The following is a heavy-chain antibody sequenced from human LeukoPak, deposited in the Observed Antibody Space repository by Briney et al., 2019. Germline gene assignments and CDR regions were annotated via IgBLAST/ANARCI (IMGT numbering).Heavy chain of an antibody. CDR3: ANLGYCSSTSCSRTYYYYGMDV. Sequence: PGGSLRLSCAASRFTFSSYAMSWVRQAPGKGLEWVSAISGSGGSTYYADSVKGRFTISRDNSKNTLYLQMNSLRAEDTAVYYCANLGYCSSTSCSRTYYYYGMDVWGQGTTVTVSS. J-gene: IGHJ6*02. CDR1: RFTFSSYA. V-gene: IGHV3-23*01. CDR2: ISGSGGST. D-gene: IGHD2-2*01.